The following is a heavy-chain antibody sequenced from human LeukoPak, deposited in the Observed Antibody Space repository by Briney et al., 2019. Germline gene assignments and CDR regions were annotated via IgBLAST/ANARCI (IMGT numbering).Heavy chain of an antibody. J-gene: IGHJ4*02. CDR2: ITASGTTK. D-gene: IGHD4-17*01. CDR1: GFTLTDHY. Sequence: PGGSLRLSCTVSGFTLTDHYMTWYRQSPGRGQEWISWITASGTTKDYADSVKVRFTISRDNSKNSVYLQMSSLRADDTAVYYCARDPDYGDPYWGQGTLVTASS. CDR3: ARDPDYGDPY. V-gene: IGHV3-11*01.